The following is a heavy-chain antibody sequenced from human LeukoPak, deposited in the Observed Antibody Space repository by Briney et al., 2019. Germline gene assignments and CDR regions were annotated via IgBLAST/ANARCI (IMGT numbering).Heavy chain of an antibody. CDR2: ISYDGSNK. CDR3: AKGRAPYYYGSGSYSLYGLDV. D-gene: IGHD3-10*01. J-gene: IGHJ6*02. Sequence: SGGSVRLSCAASGFTFSSYGMHWVRQAPDKGLEWVAVISYDGSNKYYADSVKGRFTISRDNSKNTLYLQMNSLRAEDTAVYYCAKGRAPYYYGSGSYSLYGLDVWGQGTRVTVSS. CDR1: GFTFSSYG. V-gene: IGHV3-30*18.